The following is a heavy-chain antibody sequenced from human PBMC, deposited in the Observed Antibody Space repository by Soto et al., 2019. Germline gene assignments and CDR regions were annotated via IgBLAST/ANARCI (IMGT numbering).Heavy chain of an antibody. CDR2: ISGSEDRT. CDR3: GRTYTGG. J-gene: IGHJ4*02. D-gene: IGHD1-1*01. Sequence: LQSGGGVVQPGASLRLSCAASGFSLRDHALSWVRQAAGGGLEWVSGISGSEDRTNYADFVRGRFIISKARAKNTLYLDMSGLRVDDPAVYFCGRTYTGGWGQGTLVTVSS. CDR1: GFSLRDHA. V-gene: IGHV3-23*01.